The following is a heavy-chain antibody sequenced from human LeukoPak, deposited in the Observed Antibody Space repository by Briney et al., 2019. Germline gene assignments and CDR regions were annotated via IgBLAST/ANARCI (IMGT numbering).Heavy chain of an antibody. CDR3: ARAPPGIAVAGTFDY. J-gene: IGHJ4*02. D-gene: IGHD6-19*01. V-gene: IGHV4-59*01. CDR1: GGSISSYY. CDR2: IYYSGST. Sequence: ASETLSLTCTVSGGSISSYYWSWIRQPPGKGLEWIGYIYYSGSTNYNPSLKSRVTISVDTSKNQFSLKLSSVTAADTAVYYCARAPPGIAVAGTFDYWGQGTLVTVSS.